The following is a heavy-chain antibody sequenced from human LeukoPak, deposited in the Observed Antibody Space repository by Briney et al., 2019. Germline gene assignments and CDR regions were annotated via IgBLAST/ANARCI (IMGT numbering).Heavy chain of an antibody. V-gene: IGHV4-38-2*01. D-gene: IGHD3-10*01. J-gene: IGHJ4*02. Sequence: SETLSLTCAVSGSSISSGHYWGWIRQPPGKGLEWIGSIYHSGSTYYNPSLKSRVTISVDTSKNQFSLKLSSVTAADTAVYYCARVLWFGAYNFDYWGQGTLVTVSS. CDR3: ARVLWFGAYNFDY. CDR1: GSSISSGHY. CDR2: IYHSGST.